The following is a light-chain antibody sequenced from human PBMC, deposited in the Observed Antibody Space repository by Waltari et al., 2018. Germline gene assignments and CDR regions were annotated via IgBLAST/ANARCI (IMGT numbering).Light chain of an antibody. J-gene: IGLJ2*01. CDR3: CSYAGSYTPVV. CDR1: SSDVGGYNY. Sequence: QSALTQPRSVSGSPGQSVTISCTGTSSDVGGYNYVSWYQQHPGKAPKLMIYAFSKRPSGVPDRFSGSKSGNTASLTISGLQAEDEADYYCCSYAGSYTPVVVGGGTKLTVL. V-gene: IGLV2-11*01. CDR2: AFS.